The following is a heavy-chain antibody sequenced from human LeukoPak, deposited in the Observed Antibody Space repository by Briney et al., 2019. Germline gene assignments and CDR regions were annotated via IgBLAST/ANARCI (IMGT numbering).Heavy chain of an antibody. J-gene: IGHJ4*02. CDR3: ARGLGYGDSYDF. CDR1: EGSISSFY. CDR2: IYRTGGT. Sequence: SGTLSLTCTLAEGSISSFYWAWIRQPPGKGLEWIGYIYRTGGTNYSPSLKSRVTISVDTSKNQFSLKLTSVTAADTAVYYCARGLGYGDSYDFWGQGTLVTVSS. D-gene: IGHD5-18*01. V-gene: IGHV4-59*01.